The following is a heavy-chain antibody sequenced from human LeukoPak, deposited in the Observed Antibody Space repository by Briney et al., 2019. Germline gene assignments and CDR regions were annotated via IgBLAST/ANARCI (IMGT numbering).Heavy chain of an antibody. J-gene: IGHJ4*02. CDR3: AKYSYGWGGFDY. D-gene: IGHD5-18*01. CDR2: IYSRGST. Sequence: GGSLSLSCAASGFTVSSNYLSWVRQPPGKGLEWVPVIYSRGSTYYADSVKGRFTISRDNIKNTLYLQMNSLRAEDTAVYYCAKYSYGWGGFDYWGQGTLVTVSS. CDR1: GFTVSSNY. V-gene: IGHV3-53*01.